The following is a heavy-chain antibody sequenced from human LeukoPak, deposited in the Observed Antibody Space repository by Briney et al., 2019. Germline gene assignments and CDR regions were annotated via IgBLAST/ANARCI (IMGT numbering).Heavy chain of an antibody. D-gene: IGHD6-25*01. Sequence: PWETLSLTCTVSGGSISRYYWTWIRQSAGKGLEWIGRINTSGSTNYNPSLRSRVTVSVNTSKNQFSLNLTSVTAADTAVYSCAREGGDPRWLDPWGQGTLVTVSS. CDR2: INTSGST. V-gene: IGHV4-4*07. J-gene: IGHJ5*02. CDR1: GGSISRYY. CDR3: AREGGDPRWLDP.